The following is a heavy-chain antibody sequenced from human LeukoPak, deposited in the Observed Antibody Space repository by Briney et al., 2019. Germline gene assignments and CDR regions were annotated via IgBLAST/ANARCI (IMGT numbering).Heavy chain of an antibody. CDR2: IYYSGKT. J-gene: IGHJ5*02. Sequence: PSETLSLTGTVSGGSISSYYWSWIRQPPGKGLEWIGYIYYSGKTDSNPSLKSRIIISVDTSKNQFSLQLSSVTAADTAVYYCARDKGLLWDGAPVGSNWFDPWGQGTLVTVSS. V-gene: IGHV4-59*08. D-gene: IGHD3-10*01. CDR1: GGSISSYY. CDR3: ARDKGLLWDGAPVGSNWFDP.